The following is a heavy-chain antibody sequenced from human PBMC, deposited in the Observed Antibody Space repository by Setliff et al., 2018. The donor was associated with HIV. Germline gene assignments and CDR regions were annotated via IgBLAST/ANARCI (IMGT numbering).Heavy chain of an antibody. V-gene: IGHV1-46*01. D-gene: IGHD3-22*01. J-gene: IGHJ5*02. CDR3: ARPTYYTDNSGHPRYYFET. CDR2: INPSGGSA. CDR1: GYTFTSYY. Sequence: GASVKVSCKAFGYTFTSYYLHWVRQAPGQGLEWMGMINPSGGSASYAQKFQGRVTMSRDTSTSTVYMELSSLRSEDTAVYYCARPTYYTDNSGHPRYYFETWGQGTQVTVSS.